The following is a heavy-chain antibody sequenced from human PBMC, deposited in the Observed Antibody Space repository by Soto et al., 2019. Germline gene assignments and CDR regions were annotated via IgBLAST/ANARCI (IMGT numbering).Heavy chain of an antibody. D-gene: IGHD2-2*01. Sequence: PGGSLRLSCAASGFTFSDYYMSWIRQAPGKGLEWVSYISSSSSYTNYADSVRGRFTISRDNAKNSLYLQMNSLRAEDTAVYYCASQVVPAAGGWFDPWGQGTLVTVSS. CDR2: ISSSSSYT. J-gene: IGHJ5*02. CDR3: ASQVVPAAGGWFDP. CDR1: GFTFSDYY. V-gene: IGHV3-11*03.